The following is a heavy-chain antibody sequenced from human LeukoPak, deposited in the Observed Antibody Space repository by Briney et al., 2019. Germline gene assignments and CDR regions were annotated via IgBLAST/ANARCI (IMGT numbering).Heavy chain of an antibody. Sequence: SQTLSLTCAISGDGVSSNSAAWNWIRQSPSRGLKWLGRTYYRSKWYNDYAVSVKSRITINPDTTRNQFSLQLNSVTPEDTAVYYCARDTYSGYDSLFGNYFYYAMDVWGQGTTVTVSS. CDR3: ARDTYSGYDSLFGNYFYYAMDV. J-gene: IGHJ6*02. V-gene: IGHV6-1*01. CDR1: GDGVSSNSAA. CDR2: TYYRSKWYN. D-gene: IGHD5-12*01.